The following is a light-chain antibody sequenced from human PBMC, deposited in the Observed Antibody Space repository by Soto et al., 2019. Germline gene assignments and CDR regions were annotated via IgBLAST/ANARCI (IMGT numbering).Light chain of an antibody. CDR3: QQYGSSPPT. V-gene: IGKV3-20*01. CDR2: AAS. Sequence: EIVLTQSPGTLSLSPGERATLFCRASQSVSDRYLAWYQRKPGQAPRLLIYAASSRATGVPARFSGSGSGTDFTLTISRLEPEDFAMYYCQQYGSSPPTFGQGTKVEIK. CDR1: QSVSDRY. J-gene: IGKJ1*01.